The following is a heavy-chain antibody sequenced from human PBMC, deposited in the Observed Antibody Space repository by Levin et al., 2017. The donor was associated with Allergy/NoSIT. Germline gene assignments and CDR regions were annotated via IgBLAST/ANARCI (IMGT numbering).Heavy chain of an antibody. Sequence: NPGGSLRLSCAASGFTFSDYYMSWIRQAPGKGLEWVSYISCNSAYTNHADSVKGRLTISRDNAKNSLYLQMNSLRAEDTAVYYCARSTPRRYCATTCCYGAFDIWGQGTMVAVSS. CDR2: ISCNSAYT. CDR3: ARSTPRRYCATTCCYGAFDI. D-gene: IGHD2-2*01. CDR1: GFTFSDYY. V-gene: IGHV3-11*03. J-gene: IGHJ3*02.